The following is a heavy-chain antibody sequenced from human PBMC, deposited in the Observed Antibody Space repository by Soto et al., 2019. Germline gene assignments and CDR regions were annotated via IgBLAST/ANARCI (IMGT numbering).Heavy chain of an antibody. J-gene: IGHJ3*02. D-gene: IGHD4-17*01. CDR3: ARDYEEDYGCNSGGRDAFDI. CDR1: GFTFSSYS. V-gene: IGHV3-21*01. CDR2: ISSSSSYI. Sequence: EVQLVESGGGLVKPGGSLRLSCAASGFTFSSYSMNWVRQAPGKGLEWVSSISSSSSYIYYADSVKGRFTISRDNAKNSLYLQMNSLRAEDTAVYYCARDYEEDYGCNSGGRDAFDIWGQGTMVTVSS.